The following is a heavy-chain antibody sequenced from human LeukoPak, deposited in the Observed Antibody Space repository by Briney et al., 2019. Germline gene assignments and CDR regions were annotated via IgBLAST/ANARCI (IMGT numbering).Heavy chain of an antibody. CDR1: GGSISSGSYY. D-gene: IGHD3-16*01. J-gene: IGHJ4*02. CDR2: IYTSGST. Sequence: SETLSLTCTVSGGSISSGSYYWSWIRQPAGKGLEWIGRIYTSGSTNYNPSLKSRVTISVDTSKNQFSLELSSVTAADTAVYYCARDRGGLSPYFDYWGQGTLVTVSS. V-gene: IGHV4-61*02. CDR3: ARDRGGLSPYFDY.